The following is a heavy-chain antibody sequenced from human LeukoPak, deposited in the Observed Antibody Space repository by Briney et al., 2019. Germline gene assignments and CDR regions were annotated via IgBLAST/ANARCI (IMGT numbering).Heavy chain of an antibody. D-gene: IGHD2-2*01. Sequence: SVKVSGKASGGTFSSYAISWVRQAPGQGLEWMGGIIPIFGTANYAQKFQGRVTITADESTSTAYMELSSLRSEDTAVYYCARVGECSTSCYDYYYYMDVWGKGTTVTVSS. CDR3: ARVGECSTSCYDYYYYMDV. J-gene: IGHJ6*03. CDR2: IIPIFGTA. V-gene: IGHV1-69*01. CDR1: GGTFSSYA.